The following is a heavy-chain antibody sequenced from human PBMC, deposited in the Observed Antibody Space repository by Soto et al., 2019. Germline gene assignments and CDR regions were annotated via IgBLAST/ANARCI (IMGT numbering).Heavy chain of an antibody. CDR1: GFTFSSYA. CDR3: ARRGPGTYFDY. D-gene: IGHD6-13*01. Sequence: EVQLLESGGGLVQPGGSLRLSCAASGFTFSSYAMNWVRQAPGKGLEWVSVISGSGGSTYYADSVKGRFTISRDNSKNTRYPQMNSLRAEDTAVYYCARRGPGTYFDYWGQGTLVTVSS. CDR2: ISGSGGST. V-gene: IGHV3-23*01. J-gene: IGHJ4*02.